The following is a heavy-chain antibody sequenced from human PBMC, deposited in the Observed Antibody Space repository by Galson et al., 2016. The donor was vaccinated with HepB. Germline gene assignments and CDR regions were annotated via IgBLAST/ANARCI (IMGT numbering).Heavy chain of an antibody. Sequence: ETLSLTCTVPGGSISSYYWSWIRQPPGKGLEWIGYIYYSGSTNYNPSLKSRVTISVDTSKNQFSLKLSSVTAADTAVYYCARTYSSRPAYYYYYGMDVWGQGTTVTVSS. J-gene: IGHJ6*02. D-gene: IGHD6-13*01. V-gene: IGHV4-59*01. CDR2: IYYSGST. CDR3: ARTYSSRPAYYYYYGMDV. CDR1: GGSISSYY.